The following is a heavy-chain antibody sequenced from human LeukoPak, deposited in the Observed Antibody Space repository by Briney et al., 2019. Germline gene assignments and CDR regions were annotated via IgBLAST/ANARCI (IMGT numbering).Heavy chain of an antibody. V-gene: IGHV1-18*01. CDR1: GYTFTSHG. CDR2: ISAYNGNT. CDR3: ARDPAVDGSGSSNWFDP. J-gene: IGHJ5*02. Sequence: ASVKVSCKASGYTFTSHGISWVRQAPGQGLEWMGWISAYNGNTNYAQKLQGRVTMTTDTSTSTAYMELRSLRSDDTAVYYCARDPAVDGSGSSNWFDPWGQGTLVTVSS. D-gene: IGHD3-10*01.